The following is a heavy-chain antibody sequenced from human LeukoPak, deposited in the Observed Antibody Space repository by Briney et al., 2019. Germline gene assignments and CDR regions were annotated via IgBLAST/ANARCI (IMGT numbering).Heavy chain of an antibody. CDR1: GYIFTGYN. Sequence: ASVKVSCKASGYIFTGYNIHWVRQAPGQGLEWMGWINPNSGSTNSAQKFQGRVTMTRDTSISTAHMELSRLRFDDTAVYYCATSYYFDSSGYYGCDSWGQGTLVTVSS. V-gene: IGHV1-2*02. J-gene: IGHJ5*01. D-gene: IGHD3-22*01. CDR3: ATSYYFDSSGYYGCDS. CDR2: INPNSGST.